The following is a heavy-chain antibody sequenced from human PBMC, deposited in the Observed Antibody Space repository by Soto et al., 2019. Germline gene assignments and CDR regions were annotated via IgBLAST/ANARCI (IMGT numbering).Heavy chain of an antibody. V-gene: IGHV1-18*01. D-gene: IGHD6-19*01. CDR2: ISAYNVNA. Sequence: ASVNVSCKASGYTFTTYGISWVRQAPGQGLEWMGWISAYNVNAHYAQKLQGRVTMTTDTSTSTAYMELRSLRSDDTAVYYCARDGYSSGWYVYWGQGTLVTVSS. CDR1: GYTFTTYG. CDR3: ARDGYSSGWYVY. J-gene: IGHJ4*02.